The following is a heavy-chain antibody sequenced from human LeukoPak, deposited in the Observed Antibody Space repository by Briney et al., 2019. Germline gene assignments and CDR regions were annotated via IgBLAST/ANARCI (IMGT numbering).Heavy chain of an antibody. CDR1: GFTFSSSG. CDR3: GRGAVVGGVRRGLGYYYSSGREV. D-gene: IGHD2-15*01. J-gene: IGHJ6*04. V-gene: IGHV3-33*08. Sequence: GGSLRLSCAASGFTFSSSGMHWVRQAPGKGLEWVAVIWYDGSNKYNADSVKGRFTISRDNSKNTLYLQMNSLRAEDTAVYYCGRGAVVGGVRRGLGYYYSSGREVGGKGTRVTVS. CDR2: IWYDGSNK.